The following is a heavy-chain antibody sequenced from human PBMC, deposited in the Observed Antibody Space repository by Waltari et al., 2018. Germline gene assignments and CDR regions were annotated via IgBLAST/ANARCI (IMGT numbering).Heavy chain of an antibody. CDR1: GGSISSSSYY. Sequence: QLQLQESGPGLVKPSETLSLTCTVSGGSISSSSYYWGWIRQPPGKGLEWIGSIYYSGSTYYTPSLTSRVTISVDTSQNQFSLKLGSVTAADTAVYYCASPSIAAAGTGDRFDPWGQGTLVTVSS. D-gene: IGHD6-13*01. CDR2: IYYSGST. V-gene: IGHV4-39*01. CDR3: ASPSIAAAGTGDRFDP. J-gene: IGHJ5*02.